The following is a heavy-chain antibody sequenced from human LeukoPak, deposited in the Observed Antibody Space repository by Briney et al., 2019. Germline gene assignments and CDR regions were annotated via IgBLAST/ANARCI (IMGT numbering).Heavy chain of an antibody. CDR1: GFTFSSYG. Sequence: GGSLRLSCAASGFTFSSYGMHWVRQAPSKGLEWVAFIRYDGSNKYYADSVKGRFTISRDNSKNTLYLQMNSLRAEDTAVYYCAKDGLGYCSSTSCIRTHFDYWGQGTLVTVSS. CDR2: IRYDGSNK. CDR3: AKDGLGYCSSTSCIRTHFDY. D-gene: IGHD2-2*01. V-gene: IGHV3-30*02. J-gene: IGHJ4*02.